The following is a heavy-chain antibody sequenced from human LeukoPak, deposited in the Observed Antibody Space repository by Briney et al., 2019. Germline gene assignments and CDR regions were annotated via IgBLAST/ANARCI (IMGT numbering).Heavy chain of an antibody. CDR2: ISAYNGNT. CDR1: GYSFSRYG. J-gene: IGHJ4*02. CDR3: ARRIAGTTGFDY. D-gene: IGHD1-26*01. Sequence: GASVKVSCKASGYSFSRYGISWVRQAPGQGLEWMGWISAYNGNTNYAQNLQGRVTMTTDTSASTAYMELRSLRSDDTAVYYCARRIAGTTGFDYWGQGTLVTVSS. V-gene: IGHV1-18*01.